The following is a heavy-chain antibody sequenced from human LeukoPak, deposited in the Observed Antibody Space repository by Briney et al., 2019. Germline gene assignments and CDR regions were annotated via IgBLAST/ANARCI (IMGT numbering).Heavy chain of an antibody. CDR3: ARPWLACSGGSCYSYYFDY. D-gene: IGHD2-15*01. CDR2: ISNGSGYI. Sequence: GGSLRLSCAASGFTFSGFSMNWVRQAPRKGLEWVSSISNGSGYIFYADSVEGRFTISRDNAKNSLYLQMSSLRAEDTAVYYCARPWLACSGGSCYSYYFDYWGQGTLVTVST. J-gene: IGHJ4*02. V-gene: IGHV3-21*01. CDR1: GFTFSGFS.